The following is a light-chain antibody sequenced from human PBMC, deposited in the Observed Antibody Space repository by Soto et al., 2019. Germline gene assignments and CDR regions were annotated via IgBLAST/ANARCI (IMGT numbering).Light chain of an antibody. Sequence: EIVLTQSPGTLSLSPGERATLSCRASQSVSSSYLAWYQQKPGQAPTLLISGSSSRATGIPDRFSGSGSGTDFTLTISRLEPADFAVYYCHQYDSSPRTFGQGTKVEIK. CDR3: HQYDSSPRT. V-gene: IGKV3-20*01. CDR1: QSVSSSY. CDR2: GSS. J-gene: IGKJ1*01.